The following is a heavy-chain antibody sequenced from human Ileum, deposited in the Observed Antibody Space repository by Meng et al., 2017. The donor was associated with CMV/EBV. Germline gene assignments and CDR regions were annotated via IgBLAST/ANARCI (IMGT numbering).Heavy chain of an antibody. J-gene: IGHJ6*02. CDR1: GFTFSSYS. CDR3: ARVDGSAITPYYYYHYGMDV. V-gene: IGHV3-21*01. Sequence: GESLKISCAASGFTFSSYSMNWVRQAPGKGLEWVSSISSSSSYIYYADSVKGRFTISRDNAKNSLYLQMNSLRTEDTAVYYCARVDGSAITPYYYYHYGMDVWGQGTTVTVSS. D-gene: IGHD3-10*01. CDR2: ISSSSSYI.